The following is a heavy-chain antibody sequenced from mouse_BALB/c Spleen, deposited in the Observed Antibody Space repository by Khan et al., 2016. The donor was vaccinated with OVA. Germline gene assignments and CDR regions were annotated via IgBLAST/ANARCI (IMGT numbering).Heavy chain of an antibody. Sequence: VQLKESGPELMKPGASVTISCKASGYSFTSYYIHWVMQSHGTSLVWIGYIDPFSGGTTYNQKFKGKATLTVDKSSSTAYLHLSNLTSEDSAVYYCKRHGYVAWFTYWGQGTLVTVSA. V-gene: IGHV1S135*01. J-gene: IGHJ3*01. D-gene: IGHD2-2*01. CDR1: GYSFTSYY. CDR2: IDPFSGGT. CDR3: KRHGYVAWFTY.